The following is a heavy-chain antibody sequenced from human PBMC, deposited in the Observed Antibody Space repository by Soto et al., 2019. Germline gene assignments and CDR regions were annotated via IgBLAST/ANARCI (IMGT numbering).Heavy chain of an antibody. D-gene: IGHD3-3*01. J-gene: IGHJ6*02. CDR2: IIPIFGTA. V-gene: IGHV1-69*13. Sequence: GASVKVSCKASGGTFSSYAISWVRQAPGQGLEWMGGIIPIFGTANYAQKFQGRVTITADESTSTAYMELSSLRSEDTAVYYCARDYDFPYYYGMDVWGQGTTVTVSS. CDR1: GGTFSSYA. CDR3: ARDYDFPYYYGMDV.